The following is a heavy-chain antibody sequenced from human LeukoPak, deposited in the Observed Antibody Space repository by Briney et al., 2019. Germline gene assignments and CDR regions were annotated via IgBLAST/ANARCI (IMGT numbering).Heavy chain of an antibody. CDR2: IYYSGST. J-gene: IGHJ3*02. V-gene: IGHV4-59*01. CDR1: GGSISSYY. Sequence: SETLSLTCTVSGGSISSYYWSWIRQPPGKGLEWIGYIYYSGSTNYNPSLKSRVTISVDTSKNQFSLKLSSVTAADTAVYYCAGYCSSTSCYSRGAFDIWGQGTMVTVSS. D-gene: IGHD2-2*01. CDR3: AGYCSSTSCYSRGAFDI.